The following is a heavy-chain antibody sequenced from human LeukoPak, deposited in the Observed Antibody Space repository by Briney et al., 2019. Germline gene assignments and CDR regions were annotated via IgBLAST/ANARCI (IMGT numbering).Heavy chain of an antibody. D-gene: IGHD3-16*01. CDR2: ISGSGGST. V-gene: IGHV3-23*01. J-gene: IGHJ4*02. CDR3: ANPRGSAGY. Sequence: PGGSLRLSCAASGFTLSSYAMSWVRQAPGKGLEWVSAISGSGGSTYYADSVKGRFTISRDNSKTTLYLQMNSLRAEDTAVYYCANPRGSAGYWGQGTLVTVSS. CDR1: GFTLSSYA.